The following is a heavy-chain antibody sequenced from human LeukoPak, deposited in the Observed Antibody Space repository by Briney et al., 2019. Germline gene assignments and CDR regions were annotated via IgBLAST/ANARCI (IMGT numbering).Heavy chain of an antibody. Sequence: SETLSLTCTVSGGSISSYYWSWIRQPAGKGLEWIGRIYTSGSTNYNPSLKSRVTMSVDTSKNQFSLKLSSVTAADTAVYYCAREAAEYNWNYADYYYYMDVWGKGTTVTVSS. CDR2: IYTSGST. V-gene: IGHV4-4*07. J-gene: IGHJ6*03. CDR3: AREAAEYNWNYADYYYYMDV. CDR1: GGSISSYY. D-gene: IGHD1-7*01.